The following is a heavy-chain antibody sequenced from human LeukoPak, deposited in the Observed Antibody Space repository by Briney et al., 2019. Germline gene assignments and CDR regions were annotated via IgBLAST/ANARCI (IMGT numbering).Heavy chain of an antibody. Sequence: GGSLRLSCAASGFTFSSYSMNWVRQAPGKGLEWVSSISSSSSYIYYADSVKGRFTNSRDNAKNSLYLQMNSLRAEDTAVYYCAREHSYGFNWFDPWGQGTLVTVSS. D-gene: IGHD5-18*01. J-gene: IGHJ5*02. V-gene: IGHV3-21*01. CDR1: GFTFSSYS. CDR2: ISSSSSYI. CDR3: AREHSYGFNWFDP.